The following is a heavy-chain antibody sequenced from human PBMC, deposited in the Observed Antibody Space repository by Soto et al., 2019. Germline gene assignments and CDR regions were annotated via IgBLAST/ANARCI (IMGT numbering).Heavy chain of an antibody. J-gene: IGHJ4*02. CDR3: AKGIVATANFDY. V-gene: IGHV3-23*01. D-gene: IGHD5-12*01. CDR1: GITFRRHS. Sequence: GGSLRLSCAASGITFRRHSMSWVRQAPGKGLEWVSAISGSGGSTYYADSVKGRFTISRDNSKNTLYLQMNSLRAEDTAVYYCAKGIVATANFDYWGQGTLVTVSS. CDR2: ISGSGGST.